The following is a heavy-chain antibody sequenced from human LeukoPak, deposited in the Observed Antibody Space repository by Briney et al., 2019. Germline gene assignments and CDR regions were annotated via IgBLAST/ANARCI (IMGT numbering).Heavy chain of an antibody. J-gene: IGHJ4*02. D-gene: IGHD6-19*01. V-gene: IGHV3-7*01. Sequence: GSLRLSCAASGFTFSSYWMSWVRQAPGKGLEWVANIKQDGSEKYYVDSVKGRFTISRDNAKNSLYLQMNSLRAEDTAVYYCARENSSGWSYYFDYWGQGTLVTVSS. CDR2: IKQDGSEK. CDR1: GFTFSSYW. CDR3: ARENSSGWSYYFDY.